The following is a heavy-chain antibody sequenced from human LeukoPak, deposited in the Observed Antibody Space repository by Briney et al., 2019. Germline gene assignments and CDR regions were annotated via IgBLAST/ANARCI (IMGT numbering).Heavy chain of an antibody. CDR1: GFTFSSYG. CDR2: MSYDGSNK. J-gene: IGHJ4*02. D-gene: IGHD3-16*01. CDR3: ATEGFSYTYRY. V-gene: IGHV3-30*03. Sequence: PGGSLRLSCAASGFTFSSYGMHWVRQAPGKGLEWVALMSYDGSNKDYADSVKGRFIISRDNSKNTLYLQMNSLRAEDTAVYYCATEGFSYTYRYWGQGTLVTVSS.